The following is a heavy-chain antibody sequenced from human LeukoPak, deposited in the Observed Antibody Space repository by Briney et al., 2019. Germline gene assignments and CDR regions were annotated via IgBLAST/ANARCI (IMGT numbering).Heavy chain of an antibody. J-gene: IGHJ5*02. CDR1: GGSISSSSYY. CDR2: IHYSGST. CDR3: ARGRSRVIVVAPLRNWFDP. D-gene: IGHD3-22*01. V-gene: IGHV4-39*07. Sequence: QASETLSLTCTVSGGSISSSSYYWAWIRQPPGKGLEWIGSIHYSGSTYYNPSLQSRVTISIDTSKNQFSLKLSSVTAADTAVYYCARGRSRVIVVAPLRNWFDPWGQGTLVTVSS.